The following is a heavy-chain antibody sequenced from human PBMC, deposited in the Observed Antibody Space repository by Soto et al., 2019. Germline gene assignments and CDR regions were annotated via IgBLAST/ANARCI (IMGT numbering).Heavy chain of an antibody. J-gene: IGHJ5*02. Sequence: SETLSLTCTVSGGSISSGDYYWSWIRQPPGKGLEWIGYIYYSGSTFYNPSLKSRVTISVDTSKNQFSLKLSSVTAADTAVYYCARDRYCSSTSCYPWFDPWGQGTLVTVSS. CDR2: IYYSGST. D-gene: IGHD2-2*01. V-gene: IGHV4-30-4*01. CDR1: GGSISSGDYY. CDR3: ARDRYCSSTSCYPWFDP.